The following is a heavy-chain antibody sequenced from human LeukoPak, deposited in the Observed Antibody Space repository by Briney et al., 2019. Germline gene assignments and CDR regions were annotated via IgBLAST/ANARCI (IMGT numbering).Heavy chain of an antibody. CDR2: IYYSGST. CDR1: GGSISSYY. J-gene: IGHJ1*01. D-gene: IGHD4-11*01. CDR3: ARQGSNWYFEYFQH. V-gene: IGHV4-59*08. Sequence: SETLSLTCTVSGGSISSYYWSWIRQPPGKGLEWIGYIYYSGSTNYNPSLKSRVTISVDTSKNQFSLKLTSVTAADTAVYYCARQGSNWYFEYFQHWGQGTLVTVSS.